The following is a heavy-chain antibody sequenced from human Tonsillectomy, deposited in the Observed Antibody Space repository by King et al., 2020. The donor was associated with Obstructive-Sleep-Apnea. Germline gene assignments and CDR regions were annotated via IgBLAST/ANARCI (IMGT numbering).Heavy chain of an antibody. J-gene: IGHJ4*02. D-gene: IGHD6-13*01. CDR3: ARGDSSSWYPNFDY. V-gene: IGHV3-11*01. CDR1: GFTFSDYY. Sequence: QLVQSGGGLVKPGGSLRLSCAASGFTFSDYYMSWIRQAPGKGLEWVSYISSSGITIYYADSEKGRFTISRDNAKNSLYLQMNSLRAEDTAVYYCARGDSSSWYPNFDYWGQGTLVTVSS. CDR2: ISSSGITI.